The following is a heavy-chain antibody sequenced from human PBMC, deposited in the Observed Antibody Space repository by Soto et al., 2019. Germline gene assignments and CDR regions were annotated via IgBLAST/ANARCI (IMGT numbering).Heavy chain of an antibody. CDR2: ITGSGTYT. V-gene: IGHV3-11*03. D-gene: IGHD1-26*01. Sequence: GGSLSLSWLAAGFTFSDYYRTWMRQAPGKGLEWISYITGSGTYTNYADSVKGRFTISRDYAKNSLSLQMNSLRADDTAVYYCVRWFKTTGATSAGSRDPFDIWGHGTKVTVSS. CDR1: GFTFSDYY. J-gene: IGHJ3*02. CDR3: VRWFKTTGATSAGSRDPFDI.